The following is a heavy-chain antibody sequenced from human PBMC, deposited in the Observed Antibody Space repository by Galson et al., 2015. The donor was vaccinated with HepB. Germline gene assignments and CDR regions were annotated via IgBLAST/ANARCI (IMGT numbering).Heavy chain of an antibody. CDR2: ISSSSSYI. Sequence: SLRLSCAASGFTFSSYSMNWVRQAPGKGLEWVSSISSSSSYIYYADSVKGRFTISRDNAKNSLYLRMNSLRAEDTAVYYCAREGVRYYGSGSTRGMDVWGQGTTVTVSS. CDR1: GFTFSSYS. D-gene: IGHD3-10*01. CDR3: AREGVRYYGSGSTRGMDV. J-gene: IGHJ6*02. V-gene: IGHV3-21*01.